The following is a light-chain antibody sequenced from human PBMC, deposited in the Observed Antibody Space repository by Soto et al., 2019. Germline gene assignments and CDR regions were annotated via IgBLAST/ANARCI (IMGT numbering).Light chain of an antibody. CDR2: NTS. CDR1: QSISSW. CDR3: QYYNNYCWT. V-gene: IGKV1-5*03. J-gene: IGKJ1*01. Sequence: DIQLTQSPSTLSASVGDRVTITCRASQSISSWLAWYQQKPGKAPKLLIYNTSNLETGVPSRFSGSGSGTDFTLTSSSLQPDDVATYYCQYYNNYCWTFGQGTKVEIK.